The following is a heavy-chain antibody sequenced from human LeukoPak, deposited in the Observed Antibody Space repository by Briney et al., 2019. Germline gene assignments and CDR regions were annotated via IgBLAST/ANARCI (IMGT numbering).Heavy chain of an antibody. Sequence: SETLSLTCTVSGGSISSRSYYWGWIRQPPRKGLEWIGSIYYSGSTYYNPSLKSRVTISVDTSKNQFSLKLSSVTAADTAVYYCASSVVPALRGAFDIWGQGTMVTVSS. CDR1: GGSISSRSYY. V-gene: IGHV4-39*01. CDR3: ASSVVPALRGAFDI. D-gene: IGHD2-2*01. CDR2: IYYSGST. J-gene: IGHJ3*02.